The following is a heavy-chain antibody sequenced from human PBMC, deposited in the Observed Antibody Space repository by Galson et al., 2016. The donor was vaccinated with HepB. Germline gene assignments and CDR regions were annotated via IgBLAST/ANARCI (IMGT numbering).Heavy chain of an antibody. Sequence: SETLSLTCGVYGASISGYYWSWIRQAPGKELEWIAFIYFTGSTNHNPSLKSRVTIPRDTSKNQFSLELTSVTAADTALYYCAGVQLPGYYFDYWGQGILVTVSS. D-gene: IGHD1-26*01. CDR2: IYFTGST. J-gene: IGHJ4*02. CDR1: GASISGYY. V-gene: IGHV4-59*03. CDR3: AGVQLPGYYFDY.